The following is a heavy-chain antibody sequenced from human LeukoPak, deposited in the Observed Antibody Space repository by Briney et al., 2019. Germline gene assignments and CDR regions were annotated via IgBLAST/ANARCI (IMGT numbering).Heavy chain of an antibody. J-gene: IGHJ6*04. V-gene: IGHV3-48*01. CDR3: AELGITMIGGV. CDR2: ISGTSNII. CDR1: GFTFSRYS. D-gene: IGHD3-10*02. Sequence: GGPLRLSCVRSGFTFSRYSMNCVRQSTGKGVEWVSYISGTSNIIYYVDSVKGRFTVSRDNAKNSLYPQVNSVRAEDTAIYYCAELGITMIGGVWGKGTTVTISS.